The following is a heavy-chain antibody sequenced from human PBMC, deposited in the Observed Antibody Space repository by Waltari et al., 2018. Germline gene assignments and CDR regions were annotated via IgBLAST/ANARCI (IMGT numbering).Heavy chain of an antibody. CDR2: INHSGST. V-gene: IGHV4-34*01. Sequence: QVQLQQWGAGLLKPSETLSLTCAVYGGSFSGYYWSWIRQPPGKGLEWIGEINHSGSTNNNPSLKSRVTISVDTSKNQFSLKLSSVTAADTAVYYCARRGTYYDFWSGYIRGAFDIWGQGTMVTVSS. CDR1: GGSFSGYY. CDR3: ARRGTYYDFWSGYIRGAFDI. D-gene: IGHD3-3*01. J-gene: IGHJ3*02.